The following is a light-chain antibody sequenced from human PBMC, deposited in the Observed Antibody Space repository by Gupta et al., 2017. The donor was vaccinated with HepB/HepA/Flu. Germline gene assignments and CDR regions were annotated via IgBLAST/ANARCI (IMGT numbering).Light chain of an antibody. CDR2: DVS. V-gene: IGLV2-14*03. Sequence: SSLPQPASVFRSPGPSIPLPCPGTSSDVGGYNYFSWYQQHPGKAPKLMIYDVSNRPSGVSNRFAGSKSGNTASLTISGLQAEDEADYYCSSYTSSSTLVFGGGTKLTVL. CDR1: SSDVGGYNY. J-gene: IGLJ2*01. CDR3: SSYTSSSTLV.